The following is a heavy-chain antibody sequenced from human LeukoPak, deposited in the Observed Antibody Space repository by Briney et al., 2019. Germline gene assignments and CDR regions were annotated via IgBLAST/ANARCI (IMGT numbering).Heavy chain of an antibody. CDR3: ARSLGYNYGYMGY. J-gene: IGHJ4*02. CDR1: GGSISSYY. D-gene: IGHD5-18*01. CDR2: IYYSETT. Sequence: SETLSLTCSVSGGSISSYYWSWIRQPPGRGLEWIGYIYYSETTNYNPSLESRVTISEDTSKNQFSLNLKSVTAADTAVYYCARSLGYNYGYMGYWGQGTLVTVSS. V-gene: IGHV4-59*01.